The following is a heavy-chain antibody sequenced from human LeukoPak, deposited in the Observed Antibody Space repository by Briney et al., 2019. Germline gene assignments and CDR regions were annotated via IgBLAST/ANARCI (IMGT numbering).Heavy chain of an antibody. Sequence: SETLSLTCTVSGGSISSSSYYWGWIHQPPGKGLEWIGSIYYSGSTYYNPSLKSRVTISVDTSRNQFSLKLSSVTAADTAVYYCASDSGYSYGYSDYWGQGTLVTVSS. V-gene: IGHV4-39*01. J-gene: IGHJ4*02. D-gene: IGHD5-18*01. CDR3: ASDSGYSYGYSDY. CDR1: GGSISSSSYY. CDR2: IYYSGST.